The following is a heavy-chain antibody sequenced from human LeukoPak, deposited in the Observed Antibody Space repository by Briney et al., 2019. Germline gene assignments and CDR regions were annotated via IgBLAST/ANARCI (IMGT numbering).Heavy chain of an antibody. V-gene: IGHV3-21*01. Sequence: GGSLRLSCAASGFTFSSYSMNWVRQAPGKGLEWVSSISSSSSYIYYADSVKGRFTSSRDNAKNSLYLQMNSLRAEDTAVYYCARLWFGELQRDYWGQGTLVTVSS. CDR1: GFTFSSYS. J-gene: IGHJ4*02. D-gene: IGHD3-10*01. CDR3: ARLWFGELQRDY. CDR2: ISSSSSYI.